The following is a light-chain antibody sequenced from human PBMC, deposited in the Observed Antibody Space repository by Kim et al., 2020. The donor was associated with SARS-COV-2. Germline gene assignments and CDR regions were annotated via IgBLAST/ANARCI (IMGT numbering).Light chain of an antibody. CDR1: QSVSSSY. J-gene: IGKJ4*01. Sequence: EIVLTQSPGTLSLSPGERATLSCRASQSVSSSYSAWYQQKPGQAPRLLIYGASSRATGIPDRFSGSGSGTDFTLTISRLEPEDFAVYYCQQYGRSRLTFGGGTKVDIK. V-gene: IGKV3-20*01. CDR2: GAS. CDR3: QQYGRSRLT.